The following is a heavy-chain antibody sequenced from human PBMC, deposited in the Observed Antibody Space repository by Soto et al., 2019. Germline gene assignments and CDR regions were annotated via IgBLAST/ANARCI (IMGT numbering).Heavy chain of an antibody. CDR2: ISSSSGYI. V-gene: IGHV3-21*01. CDR3: AREYGHAPYYYGMDV. D-gene: IGHD4-17*01. CDR1: GFTFSSYS. Sequence: PGGSLRLSCAASGFTFSSYSMNWVRQAPGKGLEWVSSISSSSGYIYYADSVKGRFTISRDNAKNSLYLQMNSLRAEDTAVYYCAREYGHAPYYYGMDVWGQGTTVTVSS. J-gene: IGHJ6*02.